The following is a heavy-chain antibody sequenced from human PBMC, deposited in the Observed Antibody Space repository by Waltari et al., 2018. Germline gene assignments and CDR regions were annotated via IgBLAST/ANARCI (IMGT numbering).Heavy chain of an antibody. CDR2: INPNSGGT. V-gene: IGHV1-2*06. D-gene: IGHD1-26*01. CDR1: GYTFTVYY. CDR3: ARGTRSGSDLSPWGY. Sequence: QVQLVQSGAEVKKPGASVKVSCKSSGYTFTVYYMHWVRHAPGQGLEWMGRINPNSGGTNYAQKFQGRVTMTRDTSISTAYMELSRLRCDDTAVYYCARGTRSGSDLSPWGYWGQGTLVTVSS. J-gene: IGHJ4*02.